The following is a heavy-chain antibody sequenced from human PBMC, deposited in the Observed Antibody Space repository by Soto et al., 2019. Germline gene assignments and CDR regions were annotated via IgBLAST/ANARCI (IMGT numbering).Heavy chain of an antibody. V-gene: IGHV4-61*08. D-gene: IGHD2-2*01. Sequence: SETLSLTCTVSGGSISSGGYYWSWIRQHPGKGLEWIVYIYYSGSTNYNPSLKSRVTISVDTSKNQFSLKLSSVTAADTAIYYCARHIVVVPAALGFDCWGQGILVTVSS. J-gene: IGHJ4*02. CDR1: GGSISSGGYY. CDR2: IYYSGST. CDR3: ARHIVVVPAALGFDC.